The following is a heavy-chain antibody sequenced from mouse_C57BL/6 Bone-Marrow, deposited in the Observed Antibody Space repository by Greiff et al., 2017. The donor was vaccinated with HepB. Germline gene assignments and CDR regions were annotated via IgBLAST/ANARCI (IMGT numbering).Heavy chain of an antibody. CDR3: ARRLLRYDY. Sequence: EVMLVESGGDLVKPGGSLKPSCAASGFTFSSYGMSWVRQTPDKRLEWVATISSGGSYTYYPDSVKGRFTISRDNAKNTLYLQMSSLKSEDTAMYYCARRLLRYDYWGQGTTLTVSS. J-gene: IGHJ2*01. CDR2: ISSGGSYT. V-gene: IGHV5-6*02. CDR1: GFTFSSYG. D-gene: IGHD1-1*01.